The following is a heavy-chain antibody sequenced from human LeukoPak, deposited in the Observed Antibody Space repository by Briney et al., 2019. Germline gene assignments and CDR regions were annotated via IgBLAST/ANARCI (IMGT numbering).Heavy chain of an antibody. V-gene: IGHV3-23*01. CDR2: ICGGGGST. CDR3: AKDPFLPYYDFWSGYYPREGTFDY. D-gene: IGHD3-3*01. J-gene: IGHJ4*02. CDR1: GFTFSSYA. Sequence: GGSLRLSCAASGFTFSSYAMSWVRQAPGKGLEWVSAICGGGGSTYYADSVKGRFTISRDNSKNTLYLQMNSLRAEDTAVYYCAKDPFLPYYDFWSGYYPREGTFDYWGQGTLVTVSS.